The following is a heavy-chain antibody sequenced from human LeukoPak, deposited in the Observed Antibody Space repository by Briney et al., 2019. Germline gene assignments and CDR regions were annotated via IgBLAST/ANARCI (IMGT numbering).Heavy chain of an antibody. J-gene: IGHJ3*02. V-gene: IGHV4-59*01. CDR1: CGSISSYY. D-gene: IGHD3-9*01. Sequence: SETLSLTCTVSCGSISSYYWSWIRQPPGKGLVWIGYIYYSGSTNYNPSLKSRVTISVDTSKNQFSLKLSSVTAADTAVYYCARVPHYDILTGYYWNAFDIWGQGTMVTVSS. CDR2: IYYSGST. CDR3: ARVPHYDILTGYYWNAFDI.